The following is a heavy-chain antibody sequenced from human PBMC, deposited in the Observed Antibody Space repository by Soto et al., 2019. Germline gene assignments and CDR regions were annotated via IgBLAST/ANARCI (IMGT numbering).Heavy chain of an antibody. CDR3: ARVVERLWLQSLN. D-gene: IGHD5-18*01. Sequence: ASVKVSCKASGYTFTSYDINWVRQATGQGLEWMGWMNPNSGNTGYAQKFQGRVTMTRNTSISTANMEQSSLRSEDMAVYYCARVVERLWLQSLNWGQGTLVTVSS. CDR1: GYTFTSYD. V-gene: IGHV1-8*01. J-gene: IGHJ4*02. CDR2: MNPNSGNT.